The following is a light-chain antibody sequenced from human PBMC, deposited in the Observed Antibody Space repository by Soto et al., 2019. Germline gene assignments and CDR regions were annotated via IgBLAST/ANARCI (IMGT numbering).Light chain of an antibody. Sequence: DIQMTQSPSTLSASVGDRVTITYRASQSINNRLVWYQQKPRIAPILRIYKASSLESGVPSRFSGSGSGTEFTLTISSLQPEDFTIYYCQQYNSYPWTFGPGTNVDIK. V-gene: IGKV1-5*03. CDR1: QSINNR. J-gene: IGKJ1*01. CDR2: KAS. CDR3: QQYNSYPWT.